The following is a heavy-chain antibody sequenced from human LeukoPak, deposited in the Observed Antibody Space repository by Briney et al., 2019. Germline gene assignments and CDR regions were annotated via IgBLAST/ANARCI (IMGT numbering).Heavy chain of an antibody. V-gene: IGHV1-18*01. Sequence: ASVKVSCKASGHTFTSYGISWVRQAPGQGLEWMGWISAYNGNTNYAQKLQGRVTMTTDTSTSTAYMELRSLRSDDTAVYYCARGRSYYYYYYMDVWGKGTTVTVSS. CDR2: ISAYNGNT. CDR1: GHTFTSYG. CDR3: ARGRSYYYYYYMDV. J-gene: IGHJ6*03.